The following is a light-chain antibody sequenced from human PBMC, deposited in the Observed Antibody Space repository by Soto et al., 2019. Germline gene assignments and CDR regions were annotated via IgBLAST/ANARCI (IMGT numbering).Light chain of an antibody. J-gene: IGLJ2*01. CDR2: LDGSGSY. V-gene: IGLV4-60*03. Sequence: QSVLTQSSSASASLGSSVKLTCTLSSGHSNYIIAWHQQQPGKAPRYLMRLDGSGSYNRGSGIPDRFSGSSSGADRYRAISTLQSEDEADYYCETLYSNIHVVFGGGTKLTLL. CDR1: SGHSNYI. CDR3: ETLYSNIHVV.